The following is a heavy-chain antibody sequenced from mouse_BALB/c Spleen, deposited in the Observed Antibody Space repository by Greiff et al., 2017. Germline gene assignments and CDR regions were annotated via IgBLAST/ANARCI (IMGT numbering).Heavy chain of an antibody. V-gene: IGHV1S81*02. CDR2: INPSNGGT. CDR1: GYTFTSYY. D-gene: IGHD2-4*01. J-gene: IGHJ2*01. Sequence: QVQLQQSGAELVKPGASVKLSCKASGYTFTSYYMYWVKQRPGQGLEWIGEINPSNGGTNFNEKFKSKATLTVDKSSSTAYMQLSSLTSEDSAVYYCTRSRDYGYVDYWGQGTTLTVSS. CDR3: TRSRDYGYVDY.